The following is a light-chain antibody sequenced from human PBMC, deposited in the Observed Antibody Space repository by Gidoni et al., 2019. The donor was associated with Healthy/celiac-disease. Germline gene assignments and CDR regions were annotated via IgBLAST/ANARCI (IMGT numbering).Light chain of an antibody. CDR2: KAS. V-gene: IGKV1-5*03. Sequence: DIQMPQSPSTLSASVGDRVTITCRASQSISSWLAWYQQKPGKAPKLLIYKASSLESGVPSRFSGSGSGTEFTLTISRLQPDDFATYYCQQYNSYSRTFGQGTKVEIK. CDR1: QSISSW. J-gene: IGKJ1*01. CDR3: QQYNSYSRT.